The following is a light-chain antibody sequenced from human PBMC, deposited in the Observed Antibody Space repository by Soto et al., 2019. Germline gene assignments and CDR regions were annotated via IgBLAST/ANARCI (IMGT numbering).Light chain of an antibody. V-gene: IGKV1-5*03. J-gene: IGKJ2*01. CDR3: QQYNNHPMYT. Sequence: DIPMTQSPSTLSASVGDRVTITCRASQNIINWLAWYQQKPGKAPKLLIYKTSTLERGVPSRFNGSGSGTEFTLTISSLQPDDFANYYCQQYNNHPMYTFGQGTKVEIK. CDR2: KTS. CDR1: QNIINW.